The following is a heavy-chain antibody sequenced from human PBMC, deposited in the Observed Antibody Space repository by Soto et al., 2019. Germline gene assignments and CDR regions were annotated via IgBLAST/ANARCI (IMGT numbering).Heavy chain of an antibody. D-gene: IGHD4-17*01. Sequence: PGGSLRLSCAASGFTFSSYGMHWVRQAPGKGLEWVAVISYDGSNKYYADSVKGRFTISRDNSKNTLYLQMNSLRAEDTAVYYCAKDAGDYGDYLPGSIFNSGQGTLVTVSS. V-gene: IGHV3-30*18. J-gene: IGHJ4*02. CDR1: GFTFSSYG. CDR2: ISYDGSNK. CDR3: AKDAGDYGDYLPGSIFN.